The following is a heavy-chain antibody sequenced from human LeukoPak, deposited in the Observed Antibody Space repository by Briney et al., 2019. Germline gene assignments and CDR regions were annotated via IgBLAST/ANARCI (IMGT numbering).Heavy chain of an antibody. J-gene: IGHJ6*02. CDR1: GFTFSSYA. CDR2: ISYDGSNK. Sequence: PGRSLSLSCAASGFTFSSYAMHWVRQAPGKGLEWVAVISYDGSNKYYADSVKGRFTISRDNSKNTLYLQMSSLRAEDTAMYYCARAPIVVVPNYYGMDVWGQGTRVTVPS. D-gene: IGHD3-22*01. CDR3: ARAPIVVVPNYYGMDV. V-gene: IGHV3-30*04.